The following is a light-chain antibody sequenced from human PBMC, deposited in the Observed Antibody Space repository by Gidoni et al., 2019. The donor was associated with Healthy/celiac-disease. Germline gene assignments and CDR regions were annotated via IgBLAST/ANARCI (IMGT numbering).Light chain of an antibody. J-gene: IGKJ4*01. CDR2: GAS. Sequence: EIVFTQSPRTLSLSPGERATLSCRASQSVTSNHLAWYQHKPGQAPRLLLYGASRRATGIPDRFSGSGSGTDFTLTSSRLEPGDFAVYYCQQYVTSQLTFGGGTKVEIK. CDR3: QQYVTSQLT. CDR1: QSVTSNH. V-gene: IGKV3-20*01.